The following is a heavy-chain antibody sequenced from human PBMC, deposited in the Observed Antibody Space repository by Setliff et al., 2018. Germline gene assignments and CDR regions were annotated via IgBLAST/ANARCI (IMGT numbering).Heavy chain of an antibody. D-gene: IGHD7-27*01. J-gene: IGHJ4*02. CDR2: IYYTGTT. CDR3: VTNFCKLPQLGICGYFDY. V-gene: IGHV4-39*07. Sequence: SETLSLTCSVSSGSISSYNYYWGWIRQPPGKGLEWIGNIYYTGTTFYNPSLKGRVTMSVDSSKNQFSLKLTSVTAADTTVYYCVTNFCKLPQLGICGYFDYWGQGALVTVSS. CDR1: SGSISSYNYY.